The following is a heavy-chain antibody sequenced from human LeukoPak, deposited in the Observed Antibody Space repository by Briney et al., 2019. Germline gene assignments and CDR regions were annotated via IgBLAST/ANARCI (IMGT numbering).Heavy chain of an antibody. J-gene: IGHJ4*02. Sequence: GSRRLSCAASGFSFRGYGMHWVRQAPGKGLEYVSAISADGGTTYYADSVKDRFIISRDNAKNTLYLQMGSLRNEDMAVYYCARGRGGPPFDYWGQGTLVIVSS. CDR1: GFSFRGYG. V-gene: IGHV3-64*02. CDR2: ISADGGTT. CDR3: ARGRGGPPFDY.